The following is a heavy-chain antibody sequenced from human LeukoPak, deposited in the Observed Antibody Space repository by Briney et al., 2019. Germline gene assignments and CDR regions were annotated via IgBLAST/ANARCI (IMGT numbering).Heavy chain of an antibody. V-gene: IGHV1-18*01. CDR2: ISAYNGNT. Sequence: GASVKVSCKASGYTFTSYGISWVRQAPGQGLEWMGWISAYNGNTNYAQKLQGRVTMTTDTSTSTAYMELRSLRSDDTAVYYCARDGITIFGVVSTHYYYYMDVWGKGTTVTVSS. CDR1: GYTFTSYG. D-gene: IGHD3-3*01. CDR3: ARDGITIFGVVSTHYYYYMDV. J-gene: IGHJ6*03.